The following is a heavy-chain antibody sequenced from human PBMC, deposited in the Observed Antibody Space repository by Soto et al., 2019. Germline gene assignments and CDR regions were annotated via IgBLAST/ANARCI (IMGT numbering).Heavy chain of an antibody. CDR1: GYTFSNYN. CDR3: AREAASDPSFYYHYMDV. Sequence: QELLVQSGAEVKKPGAPVKVSCKASGYTFSNYNINWVRQASGQGLEWMGWMNPDSGNTGYAEKFQGRVTTTRNSSISTAYMELSGLRSEDTAVYYCAREAASDPSFYYHYMDVWGKGTTVTVSS. V-gene: IGHV1-8*01. D-gene: IGHD3-10*01. CDR2: MNPDSGNT. J-gene: IGHJ6*03.